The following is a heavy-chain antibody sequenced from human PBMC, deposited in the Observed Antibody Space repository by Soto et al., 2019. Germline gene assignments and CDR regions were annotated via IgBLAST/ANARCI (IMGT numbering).Heavy chain of an antibody. V-gene: IGHV3-21*01. J-gene: IGHJ6*02. Sequence: GWSLRLCCAASGFTFSSDSMNGVRQAPGKGLEWVSCISSSSSHINYADSVKGRFTMSRDNAKNSLYLQMNSLRAEDTAVYYCAKDPTNFVEAYGLAVRAQGTSVPVSS. CDR1: GFTFSSDS. D-gene: IGHD2-21*01. CDR3: AKDPTNFVEAYGLAV. CDR2: ISSSSSHI.